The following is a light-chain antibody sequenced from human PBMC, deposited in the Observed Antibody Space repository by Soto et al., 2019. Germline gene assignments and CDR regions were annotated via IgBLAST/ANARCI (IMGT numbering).Light chain of an antibody. V-gene: IGLV2-14*01. CDR2: EVS. CDR1: SSDVGGYNY. CDR3: SSFTISSTLEV. Sequence: QSVLTQPASVSGSPGQSITISCTGTSSDVGGYNYVSWYQQLPGKAPKVMISEVSNRPSGISDRFSGSKSGNTASLTISGLQAEDEADYYCSSFTISSTLEVFGGGTKLTVL. J-gene: IGLJ3*02.